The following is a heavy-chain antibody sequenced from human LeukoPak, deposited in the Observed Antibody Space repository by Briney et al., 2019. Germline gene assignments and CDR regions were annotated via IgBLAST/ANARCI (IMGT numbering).Heavy chain of an antibody. CDR2: IKQDGSEK. CDR1: GFTTSSYW. J-gene: IGHJ5*02. CDR3: ARGLNWFDP. Sequence: GGSLRLSCAVSGFTTSSYWMSWVRQAPGKGLEWVANIKQDGSEKYYVDSVKGRFTISRDNAKNSLYLQMNSLRAEDTAVYYCARGLNWFDPWGQGTLVTVSS. V-gene: IGHV3-7*01.